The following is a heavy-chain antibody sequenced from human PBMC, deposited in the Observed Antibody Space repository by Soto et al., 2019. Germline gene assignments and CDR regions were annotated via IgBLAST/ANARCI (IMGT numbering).Heavy chain of an antibody. Sequence: QMQLVQSGAEVKKPGASVKVSCKASGYTFTSYDINWVRQATGQGFEYLGWMNPNSGNTGYGKKFQGRVTMTRDNSTSTAYMELRSLRSEDTAVYYCAGGMKYGDYSRWVDPWGPGTLVTVSS. CDR1: GYTFTSYD. J-gene: IGHJ5*02. CDR3: AGGMKYGDYSRWVDP. D-gene: IGHD4-17*01. CDR2: MNPNSGNT. V-gene: IGHV1-8*01.